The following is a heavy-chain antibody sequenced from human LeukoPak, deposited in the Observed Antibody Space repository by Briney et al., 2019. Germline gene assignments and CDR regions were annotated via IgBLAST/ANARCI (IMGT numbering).Heavy chain of an antibody. CDR2: IDRSGNYL. J-gene: IGHJ4*02. CDR1: GFTFSKYA. Sequence: GGSLRLSCAASGFTFSKYAMSWVRQVPGKGLEWVSSIDRSGNYLYYRDSVKGRFIISRDNAKSSLYLQMNNLRAEDTAVYYCARDKFDYDSSGYPYDSWGQGTLVTVSS. D-gene: IGHD3-22*01. CDR3: ARDKFDYDSSGYPYDS. V-gene: IGHV3-21*01.